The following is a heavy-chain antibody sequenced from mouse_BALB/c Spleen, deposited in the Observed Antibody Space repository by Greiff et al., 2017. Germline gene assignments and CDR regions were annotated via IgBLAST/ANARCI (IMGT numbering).Heavy chain of an antibody. CDR3: ARTVEGDY. D-gene: IGHD1-1*01. CDR1: GYTFTSYW. V-gene: IGHV1-69*02. Sequence: QVQLQQPGAELVKPGASVKLSCKASGYTFTSYWMHWVKQRPGQGLEWIGEIDPSDSYTNYNQKFKGKATLTVDKSSSTAYMQLSSLTSEDSAVYYCARTVEGDYWGQGTTLTVSS. J-gene: IGHJ2*01. CDR2: IDPSDSYT.